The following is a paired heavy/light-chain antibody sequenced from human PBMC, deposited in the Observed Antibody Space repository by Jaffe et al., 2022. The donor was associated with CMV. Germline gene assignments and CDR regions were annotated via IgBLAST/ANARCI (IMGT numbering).Heavy chain of an antibody. Sequence: QLQLQESGPGLVKPSETLSLTCTVSGGSISSSSYYWGWIRQPPGKGLEWIGSIYYSGSTYYNPSLKSRVTISVDTSKNQFSLKLSSVTAADTAVYYCARLFGDSSSSSYYYYYMDVWGKGTTVTVSS. V-gene: IGHV4-39*01. CDR2: IYYSGST. J-gene: IGHJ6*03. D-gene: IGHD6-13*01. CDR3: ARLFGDSSSSSYYYYYMDV. CDR1: GGSISSSSYY.
Light chain of an antibody. CDR2: RNN. CDR1: SSNIGSNY. J-gene: IGLJ2*01. V-gene: IGLV1-47*01. Sequence: QSVLTQPPSASGTPGQRVTISCSGSSSNIGSNYVYWYQQLPGTAPKLLIYRNNQRPSGVPDRFSGSKSGTSASLAISGLRSEDEADYYCAAWDDSLSGPYVVFGGGTKLTVL. CDR3: AAWDDSLSGPYVV.